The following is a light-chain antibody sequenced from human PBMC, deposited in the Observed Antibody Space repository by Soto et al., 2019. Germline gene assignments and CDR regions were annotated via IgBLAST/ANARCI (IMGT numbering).Light chain of an antibody. J-gene: IGLJ2*01. Sequence: SYELTQPPSVSVSPGQTARITCSGDVLPKQYAYWYQQKPGQAPVVLIYKDNERPSGIPERFSGSSSGTTVTLTISGVQAEDEADYYCQSAHSSDSYGVLFGGGTKLTVL. CDR1: VLPKQY. CDR2: KDN. V-gene: IGLV3-25*03. CDR3: QSAHSSDSYGVL.